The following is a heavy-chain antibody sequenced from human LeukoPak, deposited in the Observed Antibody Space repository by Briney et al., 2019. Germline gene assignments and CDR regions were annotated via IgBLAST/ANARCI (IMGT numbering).Heavy chain of an antibody. CDR1: GGSVSNYY. CDR2: IYTSGST. V-gene: IGHV4-4*07. D-gene: IGHD3-3*01. J-gene: IGHJ4*02. CDR3: ARGGERGYDFWSGYSFDY. Sequence: PSETLSLTCTVSGGSVSNYYWSWIRQPAGKGLEWIGRIYTSGSTNYNPSLKSRVTISVDTSKNQFSLKLSSVTAADTAVYYCARGGERGYDFWSGYSFDYWGQGTLVTVSS.